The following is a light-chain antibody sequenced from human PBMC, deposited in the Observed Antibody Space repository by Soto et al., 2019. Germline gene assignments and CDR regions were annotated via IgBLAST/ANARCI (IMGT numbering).Light chain of an antibody. CDR3: QQNYSPPPIT. Sequence: DIQMTQSPSSMSASVVDRSTSTCRASQDIRNYLAWFQQRPGNVPKRLIFSASSLQSGVPSRFSGSGSGTEFTLTISSLQPEDFATYYCQQNYSPPPITFGQGTRLEIK. CDR1: QDIRNY. V-gene: IGKV1-17*03. CDR2: SAS. J-gene: IGKJ5*01.